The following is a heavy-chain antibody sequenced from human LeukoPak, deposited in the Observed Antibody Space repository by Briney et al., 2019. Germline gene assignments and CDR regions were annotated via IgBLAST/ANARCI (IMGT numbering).Heavy chain of an antibody. CDR1: IFTFSTYA. V-gene: IGHV3-23*01. Sequence: GGSLRLSCAASIFTFSTYAMSWVRQPPGKGLEWVSAISGSDGSTYYADSVKGRFTISRDNSKNTLYLQMNSLRAEDTAVYYCVKYGADVWGQGTTVTVSS. D-gene: IGHD3-10*01. J-gene: IGHJ6*02. CDR2: ISGSDGST. CDR3: VKYGADV.